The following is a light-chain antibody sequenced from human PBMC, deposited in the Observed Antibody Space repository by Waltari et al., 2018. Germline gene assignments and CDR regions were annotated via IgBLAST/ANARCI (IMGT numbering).Light chain of an antibody. CDR1: QSLVHSDGKTY. CDR2: KVS. V-gene: IGKV2-30*02. CDR3: MKGTRWPWT. Sequence: DVVMTQSPLSLPVTLGQPDSLSCRSRQSLVHSDGKTYLNWFDQRPGQSPRRLIYKVSNRDSGVPDRFSGSGSGTDFTLKISRVEAEDVGVYYCMKGTRWPWTFGQGTKVEIK. J-gene: IGKJ1*01.